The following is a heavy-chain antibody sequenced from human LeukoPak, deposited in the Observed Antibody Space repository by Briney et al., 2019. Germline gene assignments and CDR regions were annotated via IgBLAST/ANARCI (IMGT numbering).Heavy chain of an antibody. D-gene: IGHD5-12*01. V-gene: IGHV3-21*01. J-gene: IGHJ4*02. CDR2: ISSSSSYI. Sequence: GGSLRLSCAASGFTFSSYSMNWVRQAPGKGLEWVSSISSSSSYIYYADSVQGRFSISRDNSKNTVYLQMNSLRPEETAVYYCARAAQWLRLDYWGQGTLVTVSS. CDR1: GFTFSSYS. CDR3: ARAAQWLRLDY.